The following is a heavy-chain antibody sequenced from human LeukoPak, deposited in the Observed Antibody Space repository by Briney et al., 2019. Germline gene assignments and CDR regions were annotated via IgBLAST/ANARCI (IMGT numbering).Heavy chain of an antibody. CDR3: ARLQWELLRYYYYYMDV. D-gene: IGHD1-26*01. J-gene: IGHJ6*03. CDR1: GYTFTSYD. CDR2: MNPNSGNT. Sequence: ASVKVSCKASGYTFTSYDINWVRQATGQGLEWMGWMNPNSGNTGYAQKFQGRVTMTRNTSISTAYMELSSLRSEDTAVYYCARLQWELLRYYYYYMDVWGQGTTVTVSS. V-gene: IGHV1-8*01.